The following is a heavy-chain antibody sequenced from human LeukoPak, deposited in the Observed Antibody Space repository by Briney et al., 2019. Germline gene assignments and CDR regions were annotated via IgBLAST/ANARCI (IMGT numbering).Heavy chain of an antibody. CDR2: ISGSGGST. Sequence: GGSLRLSCAASGFTFSSYAMSWVRQVPGKGLEWVSAISGSGGSTYYADSVKGRFTISRDNSKNTLYLQMNSLRAEDTAVYYCAKDDQVGGRFDPWGQGTLVTVSS. D-gene: IGHD2-15*01. V-gene: IGHV3-23*01. CDR3: AKDDQVGGRFDP. CDR1: GFTFSSYA. J-gene: IGHJ5*02.